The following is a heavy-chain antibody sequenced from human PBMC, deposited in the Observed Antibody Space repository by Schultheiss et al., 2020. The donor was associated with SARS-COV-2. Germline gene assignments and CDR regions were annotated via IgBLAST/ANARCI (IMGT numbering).Heavy chain of an antibody. CDR1: GGSFSGYF. J-gene: IGHJ6*02. CDR2: INHSGST. CDR3: ARGKYSSGWDYYYGMDV. D-gene: IGHD6-19*01. V-gene: IGHV4-34*01. Sequence: SETLSLTCAVYGGSFSGYFWTWIRQPPGKGLEWIGEINHSGSTNYNPSLKSRVTISVDTSKNQFSLKLSSVTAEDTAVYYCARGKYSSGWDYYYGMDVWGQGTTVTVSS.